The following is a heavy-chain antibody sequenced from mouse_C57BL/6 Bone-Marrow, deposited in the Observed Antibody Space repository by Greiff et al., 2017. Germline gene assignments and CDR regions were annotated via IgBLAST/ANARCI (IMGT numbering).Heavy chain of an antibody. D-gene: IGHD2-4*01. Sequence: VKLQESGAELARPGASVKLSCKASGYTFTSYGISWVKQRTGQGLEWIGEIYPRSGNTYYNEKFKGKATLTADKSSSTAYMELRSLTSEDSAVYFCARPPHYYDYEAYWGQGTLVTVSA. CDR2: IYPRSGNT. CDR3: ARPPHYYDYEAY. J-gene: IGHJ3*01. CDR1: GYTFTSYG. V-gene: IGHV1-81*01.